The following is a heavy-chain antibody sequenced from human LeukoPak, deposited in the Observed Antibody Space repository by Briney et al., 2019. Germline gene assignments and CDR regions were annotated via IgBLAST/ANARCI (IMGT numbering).Heavy chain of an antibody. CDR3: ARLLRGASDF. V-gene: IGHV4-59*01. J-gene: IGHJ6*02. CDR1: GGSISSYY. CDR2: IYYSGST. Sequence: SETLSLTCTVSGGSISSYYWSWIRQPPGKGLEWIGYIYYSGSTNYNPSLKSRVTISVDTSKNQFSLKLSSVTAADTAVYYCARLLRGASDFWGQGTTVTVSS. D-gene: IGHD2-15*01.